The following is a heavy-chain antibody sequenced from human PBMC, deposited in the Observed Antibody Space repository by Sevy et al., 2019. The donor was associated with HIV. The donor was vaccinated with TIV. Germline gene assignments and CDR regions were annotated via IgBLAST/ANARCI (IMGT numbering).Heavy chain of an antibody. J-gene: IGHJ4*02. D-gene: IGHD3-22*01. CDR2: INPSGGST. V-gene: IGHV1-46*02. Sequence: ASVKVSCKASGYNFNNYYMHWVRQAPGQGLEWMGVINPSGGSTSYAQKFQGRVTMTRDTSTSTVYMELSSLRSEDTAVYYCARVYYYDYRGPGYWGQGTLVTVSS. CDR1: GYNFNNYY. CDR3: ARVYYYDYRGPGY.